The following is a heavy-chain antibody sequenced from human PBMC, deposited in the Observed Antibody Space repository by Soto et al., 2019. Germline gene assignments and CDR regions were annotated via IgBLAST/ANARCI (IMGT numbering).Heavy chain of an antibody. CDR2: IYPGDSDT. J-gene: IGHJ6*02. CDR1: GYSFTSYC. CDR3: ARHGLVATTPMAV. Sequence: PGESLKISCKGSGYSFTSYCICWVRQMPGKGLEWMGIIYPGDSDTRYSPSFQGQVTISADKSISTAYLQWSSLKASDTAMYYCARHGLVATTPMAVWGQGTTVTVSS. V-gene: IGHV5-51*01. D-gene: IGHD5-12*01.